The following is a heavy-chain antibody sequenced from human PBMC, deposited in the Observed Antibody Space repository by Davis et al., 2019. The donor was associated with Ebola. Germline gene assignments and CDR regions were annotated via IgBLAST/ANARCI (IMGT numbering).Heavy chain of an antibody. CDR2: IIPILGIA. J-gene: IGHJ5*02. CDR1: GGTFSSYT. D-gene: IGHD4-23*01. CDR3: ARDIRGGGNSA. V-gene: IGHV1-69*04. Sequence: SVKVSCKAAGGTFSSYTISWVRQAPGQGLEWMGRIIPILGIANYAQKFQGRVTITADKSTSTAYMELSSLRSEDTAVYYCARDIRGGGNSAWGQGTLVTVSS.